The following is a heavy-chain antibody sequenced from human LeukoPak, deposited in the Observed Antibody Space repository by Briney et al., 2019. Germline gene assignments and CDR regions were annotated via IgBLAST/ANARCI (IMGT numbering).Heavy chain of an antibody. CDR3: ARGGTSAAGIDY. CDR2: IWYDGSNK. D-gene: IGHD6-13*01. Sequence: GSLRLSCAASGFTFSSYGMHWVRQAPGKGLEWVAVIWYDGSNKYYGDSVKGRFTVSRDNSKNTLYLQMNSLRAEDTAVYYCARGGTSAAGIDYWGQGTLVTVSS. V-gene: IGHV3-33*01. CDR1: GFTFSSYG. J-gene: IGHJ4*02.